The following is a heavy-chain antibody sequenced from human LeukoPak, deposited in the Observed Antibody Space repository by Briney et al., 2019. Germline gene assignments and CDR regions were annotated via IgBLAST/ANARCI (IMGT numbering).Heavy chain of an antibody. J-gene: IGHJ4*02. CDR3: AATGSGWTELFDY. Sequence: SVKVSCKASGFTFTSSAVQWVRQARGQRLEWIGWIVVGSGNTNYAQKFQERVTITRDMSTSTAYMELSSLRSEDTAVYCCAATGSGWTELFDYWGQGTLVTVSS. CDR2: IVVGSGNT. V-gene: IGHV1-58*01. D-gene: IGHD6-19*01. CDR1: GFTFTSSA.